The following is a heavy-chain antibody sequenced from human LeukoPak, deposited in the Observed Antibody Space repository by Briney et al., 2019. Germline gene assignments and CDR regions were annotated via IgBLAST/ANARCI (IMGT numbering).Heavy chain of an antibody. V-gene: IGHV3-23*01. D-gene: IGHD2-15*01. CDR1: GFTFSSYA. J-gene: IGHJ4*02. CDR3: ARRDIVVVVSASDY. CDR2: ITASGDRT. Sequence: PGGSLRLSCAASGFTFSSYAMSWVRQAPGKGLEWVSGITASGDRTFYGDSVGGRFTVSRDNSKNTVYLQMNSLRVDDTAIYYCARRDIVVVVSASDYWGQGTLVTVSP.